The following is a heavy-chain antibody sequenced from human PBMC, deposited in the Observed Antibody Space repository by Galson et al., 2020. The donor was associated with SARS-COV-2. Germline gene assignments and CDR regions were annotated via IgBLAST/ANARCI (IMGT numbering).Heavy chain of an antibody. D-gene: IGHD2-15*01. Sequence: GGSLRLSCAASGFTFSSYWMHWVRQAPGKGLVWVSRIMGDGTYTNYADSVKGRFTISRDNGKNMVYLQMNSLRVEDTALYYCARDDSSGGFDPWGQGTLVTVSS. J-gene: IGHJ5*02. CDR1: GFTFSSYW. CDR3: ARDDSSGGFDP. CDR2: IMGDGTYT. V-gene: IGHV3-74*01.